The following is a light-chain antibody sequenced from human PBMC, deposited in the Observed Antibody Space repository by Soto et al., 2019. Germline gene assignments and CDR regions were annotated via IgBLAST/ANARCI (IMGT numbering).Light chain of an antibody. Sequence: EIVLTQSPDTLSLSPGERAILSCRASQSVSGSNLAWYQHKPGQGPRLLIYIASRRATGIPDRFSCSGSGTEFTLTISRLEPEDFAVYYCQQHGSGPWTFGQGTKVEIK. CDR2: IAS. J-gene: IGKJ1*01. CDR3: QQHGSGPWT. V-gene: IGKV3-20*01. CDR1: QSVSGSN.